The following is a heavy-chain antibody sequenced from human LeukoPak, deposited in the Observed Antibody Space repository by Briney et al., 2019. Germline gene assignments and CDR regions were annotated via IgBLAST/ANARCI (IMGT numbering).Heavy chain of an antibody. V-gene: IGHV4-39*01. CDR2: IYYSGST. CDR3: ARRKDCSGGSCYSVWNYYYYYGMDV. Sequence: PSETLSLTCTVSGGSISSSSYYWGWIRQPPGKGLEWIGSIYYSGSTYYNPSLKSRVTISVDTSKNQFSLKLSSVTAADTAVYYCARRKDCSGGSCYSVWNYYYYYGMDVWGQGTTVTVSS. J-gene: IGHJ6*02. CDR1: GGSISSSSYY. D-gene: IGHD2-15*01.